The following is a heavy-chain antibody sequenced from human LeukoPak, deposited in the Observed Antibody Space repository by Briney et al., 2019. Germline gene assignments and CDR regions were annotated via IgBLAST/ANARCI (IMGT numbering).Heavy chain of an antibody. J-gene: IGHJ4*02. Sequence: GGSLRLSCAASGFTFSSYGMHWVRQAPGKGLEWVAFIRYDGSNKYYADSVKGRFTISRDNAKNSLYLQMNSLRAEDTAVYYCARDTFSVTTWTSDYWGQGTLVTVSS. D-gene: IGHD4-17*01. CDR3: ARDTFSVTTWTSDY. V-gene: IGHV3-30*02. CDR2: IRYDGSNK. CDR1: GFTFSSYG.